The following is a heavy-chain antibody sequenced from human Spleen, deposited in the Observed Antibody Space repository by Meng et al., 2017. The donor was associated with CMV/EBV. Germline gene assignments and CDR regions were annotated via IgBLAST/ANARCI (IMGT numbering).Heavy chain of an antibody. J-gene: IGHJ5*02. V-gene: IGHV4-34*01. CDR1: GGSFSGYY. CDR3: ARDNLMVTFGGVDKTHWFDP. Sequence: GSLRLSCAVYGGSFSGYYWSWIRQPPGKGLEWIGEINHSGSTNYNPSLKSRVTISVDTSKNQFSLKLSSVTAADTAVYYCARDNLMVTFGGVDKTHWFDPWGQGTLVTVSS. D-gene: IGHD3-16*01. CDR2: INHSGST.